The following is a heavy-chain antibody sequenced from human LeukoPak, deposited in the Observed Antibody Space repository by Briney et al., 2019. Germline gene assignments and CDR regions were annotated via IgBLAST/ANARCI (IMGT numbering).Heavy chain of an antibody. J-gene: IGHJ4*02. CDR2: INPNSGGT. CDR1: GYTFTGYY. Sequence: ASVKVSCKASGYTFTGYYMHWVRQAPGQGLEWMGGINPNSGGTKYAQKFQGRVTMTRDTSISTAYMELSRLRSDDTAVYYCARGGYYGSSGYVDYWGQGTLVTVSS. V-gene: IGHV1-2*02. D-gene: IGHD3-22*01. CDR3: ARGGYYGSSGYVDY.